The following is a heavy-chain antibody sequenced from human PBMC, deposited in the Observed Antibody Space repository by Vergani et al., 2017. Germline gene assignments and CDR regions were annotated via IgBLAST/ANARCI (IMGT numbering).Heavy chain of an antibody. D-gene: IGHD3-10*01. CDR2: MYHSGST. CDR1: VGSMSGHY. J-gene: IGHJ5*02. CDR3: GRVADFYGLGSRLLDL. Sequence: QVRLQESGPGLVKPSETLSLTCSVSVGSMSGHYWSWLRPPPGKELEWIGYMYHSGSTNYNPARETRVTISGDTSKNQFSLKLNAVTAADTAVYYCGRVADFYGLGSRLLDLWGQGILVTVSS. V-gene: IGHV4-59*11.